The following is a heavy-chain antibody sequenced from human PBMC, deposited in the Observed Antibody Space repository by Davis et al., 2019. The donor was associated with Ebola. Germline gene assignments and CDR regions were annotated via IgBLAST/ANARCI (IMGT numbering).Heavy chain of an antibody. Sequence: SETLSLTCTVSGGSISSYYWSWIRQPPGKGLEWIGEIYHSGSTNYNPSLKSRVTISVDKSKNQFSLKLSSVTAADTAVYYCARGFKRWLQYYGYWGQGTLVTVSS. CDR2: IYHSGST. CDR1: GGSISSYY. V-gene: IGHV4-34*01. J-gene: IGHJ4*02. D-gene: IGHD5-24*01. CDR3: ARGFKRWLQYYGY.